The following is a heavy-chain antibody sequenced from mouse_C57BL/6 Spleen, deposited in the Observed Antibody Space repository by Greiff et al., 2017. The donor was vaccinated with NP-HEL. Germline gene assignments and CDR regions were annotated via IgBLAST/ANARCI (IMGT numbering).Heavy chain of an antibody. CDR2: IWSDGST. J-gene: IGHJ4*01. CDR3: ARHGIYYYAMDY. V-gene: IGHV2-6-1*01. CDR1: GFSLTSYG. D-gene: IGHD4-1*01. Sequence: QVQLQQSGPGLVAPSQSLSITCTVSGFSLTSYGVHWVRQPPGKGLEWLVVIWSDGSTTYNSALKSRLSISKDNPKSQVFLKMNSLQTDDTAMYYCARHGIYYYAMDYWGQGTSVTVSS.